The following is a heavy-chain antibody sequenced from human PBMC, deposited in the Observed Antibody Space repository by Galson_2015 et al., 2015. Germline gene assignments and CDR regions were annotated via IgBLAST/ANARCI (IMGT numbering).Heavy chain of an antibody. J-gene: IGHJ6*02. CDR3: ARDTSVDYYDSSVCMDV. Sequence: SVKVSCKASGYTFTSYGISWVRQAPGQGLEWMGWISAYNGNTNYAQKLQGRVTMTTDTSTSTAYMELRSLRSDDTAVYYCARDTSVDYYDSSVCMDVWGQGTTVTVSS. D-gene: IGHD3-22*01. CDR2: ISAYNGNT. V-gene: IGHV1-18*01. CDR1: GYTFTSYG.